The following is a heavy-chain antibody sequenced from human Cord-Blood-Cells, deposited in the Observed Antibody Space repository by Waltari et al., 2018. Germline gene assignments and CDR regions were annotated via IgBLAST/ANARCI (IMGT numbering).Heavy chain of an antibody. CDR2: ISYDGSNK. J-gene: IGHJ6*02. CDR3: AKDVSITIFGVVSGMDV. Sequence: QVQLVESGGGVVQPGRSLRRSCAASGFTFSSYGLHWVRQALGKGLEWVAVISYDGSNKYYADSVKGRFTISRDNSKNTLYLQMNSLRAEDTAVYYCAKDVSITIFGVVSGMDVWGQGTTVTVSS. V-gene: IGHV3-30*18. D-gene: IGHD3-3*01. CDR1: GFTFSSYG.